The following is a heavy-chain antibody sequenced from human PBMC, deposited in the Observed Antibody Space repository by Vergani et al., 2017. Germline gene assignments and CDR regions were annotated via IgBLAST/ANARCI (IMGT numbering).Heavy chain of an antibody. CDR2: IYSGGST. Sequence: EVQLVESGGGLVQPGGSLKLSCAASGFTVSSNYMSWVRQAPGKGLEWVSVIYSGGSTYYADSVKGRFTISRDNSKNTLYLRMNSLRAEDTAVYYCARARLRGSGRNWFDPWGQGTLVTVSS. CDR1: GFTVSSNY. V-gene: IGHV3-66*01. CDR3: ARARLRGSGRNWFDP. J-gene: IGHJ5*02. D-gene: IGHD6-19*01.